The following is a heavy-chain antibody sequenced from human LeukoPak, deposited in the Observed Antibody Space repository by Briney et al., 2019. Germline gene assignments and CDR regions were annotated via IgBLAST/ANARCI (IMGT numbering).Heavy chain of an antibody. Sequence: SVKVSCKASGYTFTSYAISWVRQAPGQGLEWMGWISAYNGNTNYAQKLQGRVTMTTDTSTSTAYMELRSLRSDDTAVYYCARDYCSSTSCYQQWLGTHLDYWGRGTLVTVSS. J-gene: IGHJ4*02. CDR2: ISAYNGNT. CDR1: GYTFTSYA. D-gene: IGHD2-2*01. CDR3: ARDYCSSTSCYQQWLGTHLDY. V-gene: IGHV1-18*01.